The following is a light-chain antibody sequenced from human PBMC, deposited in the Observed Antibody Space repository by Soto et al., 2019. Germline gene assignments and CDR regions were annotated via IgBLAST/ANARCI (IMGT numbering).Light chain of an antibody. CDR2: KAS. CDR1: QTISSW. Sequence: IDMTQSPSTLSASVRDRVTITCRASQTISSWLAWYQQKPGKAPKLLIYKASTLKSGVPSRFSGSGSGTEFTLTISSLQPDDFATYYCQQYNSYQITFGQGTRLEIK. V-gene: IGKV1-5*03. J-gene: IGKJ5*01. CDR3: QQYNSYQIT.